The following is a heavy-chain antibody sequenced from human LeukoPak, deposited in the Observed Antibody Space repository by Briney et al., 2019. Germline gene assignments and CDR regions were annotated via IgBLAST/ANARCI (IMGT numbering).Heavy chain of an antibody. V-gene: IGHV3-23*01. CDR1: GFTFSSYA. Sequence: GGCLRLSCAASGFTFSSYAMSWVRQAPGKGLEWVSGIGGSGGSTYYADSVKGRFTISRDNSKNTLYLQMNSLRAEDTAVYYCAKTPALYWADYWGQGTLVTVSS. CDR3: AKTPALYWADY. D-gene: IGHD2-15*01. J-gene: IGHJ4*02. CDR2: IGGSGGST.